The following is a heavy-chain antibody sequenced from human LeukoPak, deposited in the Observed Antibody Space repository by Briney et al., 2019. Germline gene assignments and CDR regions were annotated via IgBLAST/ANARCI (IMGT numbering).Heavy chain of an antibody. CDR1: GYTFTGYY. D-gene: IGHD6-6*01. J-gene: IGHJ4*02. V-gene: IGHV1-2*02. Sequence: ASVKVSCQASGYTFTGYYMHWVRQAPGQGLEWMGWINPNSGGTNYAQKFQGKVTMTRDTSISTAYMELSRLRSDDTAVYYCARRSAKRPFDYWGQGTLVTVSS. CDR3: ARRSAKRPFDY. CDR2: INPNSGGT.